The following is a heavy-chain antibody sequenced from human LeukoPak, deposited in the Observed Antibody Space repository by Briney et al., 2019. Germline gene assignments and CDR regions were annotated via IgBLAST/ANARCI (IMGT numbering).Heavy chain of an antibody. CDR1: GFTFSRSW. CDR2: INEDGSEI. CDR3: VRELVPQSINSGYDSFHI. V-gene: IGHV3-7*01. J-gene: IGHJ3*02. Sequence: GGSLRLSCAASGFTFSRSWMTWVRQAPGKGLEWVASINEDGSEIHYVDSVKGRFTISRDNAKDSLYLQMNSLSAEDTAVYYCVRELVPQSINSGYDSFHIWGQGTMVTVSS. D-gene: IGHD5-12*01.